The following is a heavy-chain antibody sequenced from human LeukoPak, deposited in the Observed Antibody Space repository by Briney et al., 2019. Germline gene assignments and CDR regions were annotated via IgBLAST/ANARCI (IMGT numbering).Heavy chain of an antibody. CDR2: ISGGGGST. CDR3: AKGSGTGGYYFDY. Sequence: GGSLRLSCAASGFTFSSYGMSWVRQAPGKGLEWVSAISGGGGSTYYADSVKGRFTISRDNSKNTLYLQMNSLRAEDTAVYYCAKGSGTGGYYFDYWGQGTLVTVSS. J-gene: IGHJ4*02. CDR1: GFTFSSYG. V-gene: IGHV3-23*01. D-gene: IGHD1-7*01.